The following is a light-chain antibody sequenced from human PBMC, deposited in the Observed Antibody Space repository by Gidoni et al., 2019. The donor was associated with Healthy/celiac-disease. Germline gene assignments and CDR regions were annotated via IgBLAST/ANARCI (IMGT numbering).Light chain of an antibody. J-gene: IGKJ4*01. CDR3: QQRNNWPLLT. Sequence: IGFTESPATLPLSPGERATLSCRASQSVSSYLACYQQTPPQASRLLIYDASNRATSIPARFSGSGCGTDFSPTISSLEPEDFAVYYCQQRNNWPLLTFGGGTKVEIK. V-gene: IGKV3-11*01. CDR1: QSVSSY. CDR2: DAS.